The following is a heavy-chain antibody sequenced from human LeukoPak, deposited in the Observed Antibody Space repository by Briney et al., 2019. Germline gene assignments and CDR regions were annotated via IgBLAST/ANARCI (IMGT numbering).Heavy chain of an antibody. CDR2: INYSGAT. Sequence: PSETLSLTCTVSGGSIRGSSYHWGWIRQPPGKGLEWIGSINYSGATYYNPSLESRVTISVDTSNNQFSLKVGSVTAADTAVYYCAPTYSYTRVGYEYWGQGTLVTVSS. D-gene: IGHD5-18*01. CDR3: APTYSYTRVGYEY. J-gene: IGHJ4*02. V-gene: IGHV4-39*01. CDR1: GGSIRGSSYH.